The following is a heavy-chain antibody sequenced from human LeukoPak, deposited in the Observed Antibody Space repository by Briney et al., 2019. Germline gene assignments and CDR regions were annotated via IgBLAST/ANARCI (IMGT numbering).Heavy chain of an antibody. J-gene: IGHJ4*02. D-gene: IGHD3-3*01. CDR3: AKGNDFWSGYLHDY. Sequence: PGGSLRLSCAAYGFTFSSYGMHWVRQAPGKGLEWVAFIRYDGSNKYYADSVKGRFTISRDNSKNTLYLQMNSLRAEDTAVYYCAKGNDFWSGYLHDYWGQGTLVTVSS. CDR2: IRYDGSNK. V-gene: IGHV3-30*02. CDR1: GFTFSSYG.